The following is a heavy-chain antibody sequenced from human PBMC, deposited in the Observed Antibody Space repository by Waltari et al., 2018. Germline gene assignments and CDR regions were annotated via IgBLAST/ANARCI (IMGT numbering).Heavy chain of an antibody. J-gene: IGHJ4*02. V-gene: IGHV4-38-2*01. CDR2: IYHSGST. CDR3: ARAHRDGYNGYYFDY. Sequence: QVQLQESGPGLVKPSETLSLTCAVPGYSISSRYYWGWIRHPPGKGLEWIGSIYHSGSTYYNPSLKSRVTISVDTAKNQFSLKLSSVTAADTAVYYCARAHRDGYNGYYFDYWGQGTLVTVSS. D-gene: IGHD5-12*01. CDR1: GYSISSRYY.